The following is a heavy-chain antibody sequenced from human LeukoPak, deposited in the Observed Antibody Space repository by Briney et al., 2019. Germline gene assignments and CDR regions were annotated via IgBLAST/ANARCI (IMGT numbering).Heavy chain of an antibody. CDR2: ISWNSGSI. CDR1: GFTFDDYA. Sequence: GGSLRLSCAASGFTFDDYAMHWDRQAPGKGLEWVSGISWNSGSIGYADSVKGRFTISRDNAKNSLYLQMSSLRAEDTALYYCAKDLDRYSGSYYLDYWGQGTLVTVSS. J-gene: IGHJ4*02. V-gene: IGHV3-9*01. D-gene: IGHD1-26*01. CDR3: AKDLDRYSGSYYLDY.